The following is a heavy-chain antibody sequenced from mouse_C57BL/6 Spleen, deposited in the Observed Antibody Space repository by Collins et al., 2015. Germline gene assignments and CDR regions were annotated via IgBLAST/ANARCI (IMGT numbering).Heavy chain of an antibody. CDR2: IYPGSGST. CDR1: GYTFTSYW. Sequence: LQQPGSELVRPGASVKLSCKASGYTFTSYWMHWVKQRPGQGLEWIGNIYPGSGSTNYDEKFKSKATLTVDTSSSTAYMQLSSPTSEDSAVYYCTRLREGWYFDVWGAGTTVTVSS. CDR3: TRLREGWYFDV. D-gene: IGHD2-12*01. J-gene: IGHJ1*01. V-gene: IGHV1S22*01.